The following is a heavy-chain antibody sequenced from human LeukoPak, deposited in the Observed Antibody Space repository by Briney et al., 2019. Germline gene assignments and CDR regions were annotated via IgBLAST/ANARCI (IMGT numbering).Heavy chain of an antibody. J-gene: IGHJ4*02. V-gene: IGHV4-30-2*01. CDR2: IYHSGST. CDR3: ARVINTRNWGVSGQFDY. Sequence: SETLSLTCTVSGGSISSGGYYWSWIRQPPGKGLEWIGYIYHSGSTYYNPSLKSRVTISVDRSKNQFSLKLSSVTAADTAVYYCARVINTRNWGVSGQFDYWGQGTLVTVSS. CDR1: GGSISSGGYY. D-gene: IGHD3-10*01.